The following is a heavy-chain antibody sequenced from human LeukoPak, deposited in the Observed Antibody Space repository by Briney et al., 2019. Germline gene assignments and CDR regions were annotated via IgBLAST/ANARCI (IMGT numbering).Heavy chain of an antibody. CDR2: IYYSGST. V-gene: IGHV4-59*01. CDR1: GGSISSYY. D-gene: IGHD3-3*01. J-gene: IGHJ6*02. CDR3: ARETYYGVRDGMDV. Sequence: SETLSLTCTVSGGSISSYYWSWIRQPPGKGLEWIWYIYYSGSTNYNPSLKSRVTISVDTSKNQFSLKLSSVTAADTAVYYCARETYYGVRDGMDVWGQGTTVTVSS.